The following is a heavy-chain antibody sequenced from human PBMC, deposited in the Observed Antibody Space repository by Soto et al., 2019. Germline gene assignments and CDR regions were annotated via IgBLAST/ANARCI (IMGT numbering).Heavy chain of an antibody. J-gene: IGHJ4*02. V-gene: IGHV2-70*11. D-gene: IGHD6-13*01. Sequence: SAATLGRPTETQTMSFSVVGCSLRPNGMCVSWIPQPPGKALESLARSDWDDDKYYSTSLKTRLTISKDTSKTQVVLTMTNMDPVDTATYYCPRETAAGHDYCGQGTLVTVSS. CDR1: GCSLRPNGMC. CDR2: SDWDDDK. CDR3: PRETAAGHDY.